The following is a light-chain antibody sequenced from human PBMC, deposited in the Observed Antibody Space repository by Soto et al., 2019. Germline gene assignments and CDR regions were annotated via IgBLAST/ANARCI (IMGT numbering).Light chain of an antibody. CDR1: SSHVGSYNL. J-gene: IGLJ1*01. CDR2: EGS. CDR3: CSYAGSSTYV. Sequence: QSALTQPASVSRSPGQSITISCTGTSSHVGSYNLVSWYQQHPGKAPKLMIYEGSKRPSGVSNRFSGSKSGNTASLTISGLQAEDEADYYCCSYAGSSTYVFGTGTKLTVL. V-gene: IGLV2-23*01.